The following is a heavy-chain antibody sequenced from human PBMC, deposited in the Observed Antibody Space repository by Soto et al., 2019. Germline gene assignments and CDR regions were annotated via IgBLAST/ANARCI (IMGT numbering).Heavy chain of an antibody. CDR1: GFSFISYA. D-gene: IGHD3-22*01. CDR2: ISGNGDTT. CDR3: AKDSSSAYHDWYFDL. J-gene: IGHJ2*01. V-gene: IGHV3-23*01. Sequence: EVQLLESGGGLVQPGGSLRLSCAASGFSFISYAMSWVRQAPGKGLEWVSAISGNGDTTYYADSVKGRFTISRDNSRNTLYLQMNSLRAEDTAIYYCAKDSSSAYHDWYFDLWGRGTLVTVSS.